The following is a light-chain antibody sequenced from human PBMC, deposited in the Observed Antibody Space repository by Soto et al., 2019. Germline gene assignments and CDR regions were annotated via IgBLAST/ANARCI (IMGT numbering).Light chain of an antibody. CDR2: EVS. V-gene: IGLV2-23*02. CDR1: SSDVGSYNL. CDR3: CSYAGISTSVV. J-gene: IGLJ2*01. Sequence: QSALTQPASVSGSPGQSITISCTGTSSDVGSYNLVSWYQQHPGKAPKLMIYEVSKRPSGVSNRFSGSKSGNTASLTISGLQAEAEADYYCCSYAGISTSVVFGGGTKLTVL.